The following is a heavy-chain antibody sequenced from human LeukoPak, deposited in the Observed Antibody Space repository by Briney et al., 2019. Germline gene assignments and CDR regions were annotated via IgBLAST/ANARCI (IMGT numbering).Heavy chain of an antibody. J-gene: IGHJ6*03. CDR2: ISSSGSTI. CDR3: ARAWYGGLVVDKRYYYYMDV. D-gene: IGHD2-15*01. Sequence: PGGSLTLSCGVCGLHFNIYQMQCLRQAPGKGLEWVSYISSSGSTIYYADSVKGRFTISRDNAKNSLYLQMNSLSADETAVYYCARAWYGGLVVDKRYYYYMDVWGKGTTVTVSS. V-gene: IGHV3-48*03. CDR1: GLHFNIYQ.